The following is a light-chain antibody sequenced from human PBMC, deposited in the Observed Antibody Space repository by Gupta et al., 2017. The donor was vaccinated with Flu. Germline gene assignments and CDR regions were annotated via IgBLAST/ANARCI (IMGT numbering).Light chain of an antibody. Sequence: SALTQPASVSGSPAQSVTTSCTVTSSDVGGYNYVSWYQQHPGKAPKLMIYEVSNRPSGVANRFSGSKPGNTASLTISGLQAEDEADYYCSSDTSISTWVFGGGTKLTVL. CDR2: EVS. V-gene: IGLV2-14*01. J-gene: IGLJ3*02. CDR1: SSDVGGYNY. CDR3: SSDTSISTWV.